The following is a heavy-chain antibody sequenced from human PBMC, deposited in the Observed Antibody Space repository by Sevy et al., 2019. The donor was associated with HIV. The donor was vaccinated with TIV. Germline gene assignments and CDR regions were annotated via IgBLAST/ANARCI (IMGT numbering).Heavy chain of an antibody. CDR3: AREVTMIVATYYYYGMDV. CDR2: INPNSGGT. D-gene: IGHD3-22*01. CDR1: GYTFTGYY. Sequence: ASVKVSCKASGYTFTGYYMHWVRQAPGQGLEWMGWINPNSGGTNYAQKFQGRVTMTRDTSISTAYMELSRLRSDDTAVYYCAREVTMIVATYYYYGMDVWDQGTTVTVSS. V-gene: IGHV1-2*02. J-gene: IGHJ6*02.